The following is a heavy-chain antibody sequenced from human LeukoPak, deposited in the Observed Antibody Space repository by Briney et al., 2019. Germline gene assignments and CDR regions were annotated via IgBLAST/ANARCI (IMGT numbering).Heavy chain of an antibody. D-gene: IGHD3-10*01. CDR3: ARDHRGSGSRYYYYYMDV. J-gene: IGHJ6*03. CDR1: GFTFSTYA. Sequence: GGSLRLSCAASGFTFSTYAMHWVRQAPGKGLEWVAVISYDGSNKDFADSVKGRFTFSRDNSKNTLYLQMNSLRAEDTAVYYCARDHRGSGSRYYYYYMDVWGKGTTVTISS. V-gene: IGHV3-30*04. CDR2: ISYDGSNK.